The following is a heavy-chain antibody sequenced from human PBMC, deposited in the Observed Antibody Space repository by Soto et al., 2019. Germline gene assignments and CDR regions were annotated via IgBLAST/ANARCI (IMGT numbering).Heavy chain of an antibody. J-gene: IGHJ6*02. V-gene: IGHV1-46*01. CDR1: GYTFTSYY. D-gene: IGHD3-3*01. CDR2: INPSGGST. Sequence: QVQLVQSGAEVKKPGASVKVSCKASGYTFTSYYMHWVRQAPGQGLEWMGIINPSGGSTSYAQKVQGRVTMTRDTSTSTVYMELSSLRSEDTAVYYCARDTTHDFWSGYYTGFYYYGMDVWGQGTTVTVSS. CDR3: ARDTTHDFWSGYYTGFYYYGMDV.